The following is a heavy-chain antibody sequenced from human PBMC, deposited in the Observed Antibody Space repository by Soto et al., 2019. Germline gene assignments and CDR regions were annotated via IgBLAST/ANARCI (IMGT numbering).Heavy chain of an antibody. Sequence: EVQLVESGGGLVQPGGSLKLSCAASGFTFSGSAMHWVRQASGKGLEWVGRISSKANNYATAYAASVKGRFTISRDDSKNTAYLQMNILKTEDTAVYYCTRHALQYCGGDCYLLPYFDLWGRGTLVTVSS. D-gene: IGHD2-21*02. CDR1: GFTFSGSA. CDR2: ISSKANNYAT. CDR3: TRHALQYCGGDCYLLPYFDL. J-gene: IGHJ2*01. V-gene: IGHV3-73*02.